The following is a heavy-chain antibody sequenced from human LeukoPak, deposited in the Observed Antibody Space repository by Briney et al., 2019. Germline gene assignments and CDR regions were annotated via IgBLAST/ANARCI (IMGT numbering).Heavy chain of an antibody. Sequence: SETLSLTCTVSGGSISSGDYYWSWIRQPPGKGLEWIGYIYYSGSTYYNPSLKSRVTKSVDTSKNQFSLKLGSVTAADTAVYYCAGGGYSYGIDYWGQGTLVTVSS. CDR2: IYYSGST. J-gene: IGHJ4*02. D-gene: IGHD5-18*01. CDR3: AGGGYSYGIDY. CDR1: GGSISSGDYY. V-gene: IGHV4-30-4*01.